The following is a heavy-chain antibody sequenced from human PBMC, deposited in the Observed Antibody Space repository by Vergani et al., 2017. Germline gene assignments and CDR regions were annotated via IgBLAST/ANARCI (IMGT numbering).Heavy chain of an antibody. Sequence: EVQLVESGGGLVQPGGSLRLSCAASGFTFSSYSMNWVRQAPGKGLEWVSYISSSISTIYYADSVKGRFTISRDNAKNSLYLQMNSLRAEDTAVYYCARVVKVRGFSYFDYWGQGTLVTVSS. CDR2: ISSSISTI. J-gene: IGHJ4*02. V-gene: IGHV3-48*04. CDR1: GFTFSSYS. CDR3: ARVVKVRGFSYFDY. D-gene: IGHD3-10*01.